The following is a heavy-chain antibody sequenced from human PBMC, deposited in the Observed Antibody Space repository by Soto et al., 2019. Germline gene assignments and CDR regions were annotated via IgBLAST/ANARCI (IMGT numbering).Heavy chain of an antibody. D-gene: IGHD3-16*01. CDR2: INHSGST. Sequence: SETLSLTCAVYGGSFSGYYCSWIRQPPGKGLEWIGEINHSGSTNYNPSLKSRVTISVDTSKNQFSLKLSSVTAADTAVYYCARGRGTKRSSYYYGMDVWGQGTTVTVS. CDR3: ARGRGTKRSSYYYGMDV. V-gene: IGHV4-34*01. CDR1: GGSFSGYY. J-gene: IGHJ6*02.